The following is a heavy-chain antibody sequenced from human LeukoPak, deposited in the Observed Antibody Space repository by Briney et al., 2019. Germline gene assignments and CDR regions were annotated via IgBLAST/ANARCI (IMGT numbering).Heavy chain of an antibody. CDR2: ISGYNGNT. J-gene: IGHJ4*02. CDR3: AREHSSSWDQFDY. V-gene: IGHV1-18*01. D-gene: IGHD6-13*01. CDR1: GYTFTSHA. Sequence: ASVKVSCKASGYTFTSHAINWVRQAPGQGLEWMAWISGYNGNTHYAQRLQGRVTVTTDTSTSTAYLELRSLTSDDTAVYYCAREHSSSWDQFDYWGQGTLVTVSS.